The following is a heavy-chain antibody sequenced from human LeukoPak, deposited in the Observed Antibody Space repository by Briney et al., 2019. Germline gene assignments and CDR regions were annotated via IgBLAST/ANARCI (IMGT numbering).Heavy chain of an antibody. J-gene: IGHJ4*02. D-gene: IGHD5-18*01. Sequence: KPSETLSLTCAVYGGSFSGYYWSWIRQPPGKGLEWRGEINHSGSTNYNPSLKSRVTISVDTPKNQFSLKLSSVTAADTAVYYCARGRYSYGTYYFDYWGQGTLVTVSS. CDR2: INHSGST. CDR3: ARGRYSYGTYYFDY. V-gene: IGHV4-34*01. CDR1: GGSFSGYY.